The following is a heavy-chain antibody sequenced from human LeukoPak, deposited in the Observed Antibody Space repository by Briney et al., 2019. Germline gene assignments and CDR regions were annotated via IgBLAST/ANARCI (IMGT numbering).Heavy chain of an antibody. CDR1: GGSISGYF. Sequence: IPSETLSLTCTVSGGSISGYFWSWIRQPPGKGLEWIGYVYYSGSTNYNPSLKSRVTISVDTSKNQFSLKLSSVTAADTAVYYCARELGSGSCFDYWGQGTLVTVSS. V-gene: IGHV4-59*01. J-gene: IGHJ4*02. CDR2: VYYSGST. CDR3: ARELGSGSCFDY. D-gene: IGHD3-10*01.